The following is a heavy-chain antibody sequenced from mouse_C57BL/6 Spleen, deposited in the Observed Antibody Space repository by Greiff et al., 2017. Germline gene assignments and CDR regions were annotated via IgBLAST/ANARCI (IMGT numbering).Heavy chain of an antibody. D-gene: IGHD2-2*01. CDR3: ARGKIEGLRFDY. J-gene: IGHJ2*01. Sequence: QVQLKESGAELVKPGASVKMSCKASGYTFTTYPIEWMKQNHGKSLEWIGNFHPYNDDTKYNEKFKGKATLSVEKSSSTVYLELSRLTSDDSAVYSYARGKIEGLRFDYWGQGPTLTVSS. V-gene: IGHV1-47*01. CDR1: GYTFTTYP. CDR2: FHPYNDDT.